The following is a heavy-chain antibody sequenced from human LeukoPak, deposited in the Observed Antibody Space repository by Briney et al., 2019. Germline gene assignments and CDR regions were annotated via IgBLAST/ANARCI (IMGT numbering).Heavy chain of an antibody. D-gene: IGHD6-19*01. Sequence: PSETLSLTCTVSGDSISSSSYYWGWIRQPPGKGLEWIRSIYYRGSTYYNPSLKSRVTISVDTSKNQFSLKLSSVTAADTAVYYCARDVRYSSGWYGEYYFDYRGQGTLVTVSS. CDR1: GDSISSSSYY. CDR3: ARDVRYSSGWYGEYYFDY. V-gene: IGHV4-39*02. J-gene: IGHJ4*02. CDR2: IYYRGST.